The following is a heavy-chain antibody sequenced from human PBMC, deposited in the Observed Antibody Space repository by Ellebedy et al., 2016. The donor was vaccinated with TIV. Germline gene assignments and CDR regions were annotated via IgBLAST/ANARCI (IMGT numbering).Heavy chain of an antibody. J-gene: IGHJ3*01. CDR1: GFTFSSFA. CDR2: ISGTGDIT. D-gene: IGHD6-13*01. V-gene: IGHV3-23*01. Sequence: GGSLRLSXTVSGFTFSSFAMSWVRQAPGKGLELVSSISGTGDITYYADSVKGRFTISRDNSKTTLYLQMNNLRAEDTAVYYCAKDRDYSSSYYMGDGSFDVWGQGTMVTVSS. CDR3: AKDRDYSSSYYMGDGSFDV.